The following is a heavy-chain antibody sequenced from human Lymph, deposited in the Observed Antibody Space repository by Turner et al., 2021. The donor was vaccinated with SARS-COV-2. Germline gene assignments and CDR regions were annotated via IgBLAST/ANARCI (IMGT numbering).Heavy chain of an antibody. CDR3: ARVYGDYVP. V-gene: IGHV3-66*01. CDR2: IYPGGST. Sequence: EVQLVESGGGLVQPGGSLSHSCAASGFTVSSNYMTWVRQAPGKGLEWVSLIYPGGSTYYADSVKGRFTISRDNSKNTLYLQMNSLRAEETAVYYCARVYGDYVPWGQGTLVPVSS. D-gene: IGHD4-17*01. CDR1: GFTVSSNY. J-gene: IGHJ5*02.